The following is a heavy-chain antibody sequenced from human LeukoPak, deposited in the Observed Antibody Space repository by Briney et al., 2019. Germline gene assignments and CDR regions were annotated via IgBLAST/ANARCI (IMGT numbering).Heavy chain of an antibody. J-gene: IGHJ4*02. CDR1: GLTFTNTYW. V-gene: IGHV3-7*01. D-gene: IGHD3-16*01. Sequence: PGGSLRLSCAVSGLTFTNTYWISWVRQAPGKGLEWLANIKQDGSEKYYVDFVKGRFTISRDNAKNSLDLQMNSLRAEDTAVYYCVRDWGGVDDYWGQGTLVTVSS. CDR2: IKQDGSEK. CDR3: VRDWGGVDDY.